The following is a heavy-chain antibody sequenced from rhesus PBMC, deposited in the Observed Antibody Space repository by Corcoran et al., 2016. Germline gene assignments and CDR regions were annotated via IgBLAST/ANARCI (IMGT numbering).Heavy chain of an antibody. CDR2: IYGSGSST. D-gene: IGHD5-24*01. CDR1: GGSISSNY. V-gene: IGHV4S11*01. Sequence: QVQLQESGPGLVKPLETLSLTCAGSGGSISSNYWSWLRQAPGKGLGWIGFIYGSGSSTNYNPSLKSRVTLSVDTSKNQLSLKLSSVTAADTAVYYCARHGSGYSTNYFDYWGQGVLVTVSS. CDR3: ARHGSGYSTNYFDY. J-gene: IGHJ4*01.